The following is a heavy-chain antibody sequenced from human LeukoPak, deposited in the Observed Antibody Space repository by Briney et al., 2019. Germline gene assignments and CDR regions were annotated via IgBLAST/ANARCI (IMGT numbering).Heavy chain of an antibody. J-gene: IGHJ3*02. Sequence: ASVKVSCKGSGYSFTSYWIGWVRQMPGKGLEWMGIIYPGDSDTRYSPSFQGQVTISADKSISTAYLQWSSLKASDTAMYYCARLRSSSWFNAFDIWGQGTMVTVSS. V-gene: IGHV5-51*01. CDR1: GYSFTSYW. CDR3: ARLRSSSWFNAFDI. D-gene: IGHD6-13*01. CDR2: IYPGDSDT.